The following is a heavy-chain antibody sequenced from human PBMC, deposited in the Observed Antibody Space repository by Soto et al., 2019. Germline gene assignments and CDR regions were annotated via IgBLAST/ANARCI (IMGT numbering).Heavy chain of an antibody. CDR1: GGSISSYY. Sequence: SETLSLTCTVSGGSISSYYWSWIRQPPGKGLEWIGYIYYSGSTNYNPSLKSRVTISVDTSKNQFSLKLSPVTAADTAVYYCARESYYYGSGSYFGYYGMDVWGQGTTVTVSS. D-gene: IGHD3-10*01. J-gene: IGHJ6*02. V-gene: IGHV4-59*01. CDR3: ARESYYYGSGSYFGYYGMDV. CDR2: IYYSGST.